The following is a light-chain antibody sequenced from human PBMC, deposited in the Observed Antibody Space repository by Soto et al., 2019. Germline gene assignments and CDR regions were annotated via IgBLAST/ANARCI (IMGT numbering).Light chain of an antibody. J-gene: IGLJ2*01. CDR1: SYNIGSNY. Sequence: QSVLTQPPSASGTPGQRVTSSCSGSSYNIGSNYVYWYQQLPGTAPKLLLYRNNQRPSGVPDRFSGSMSGTSGSVAISGLLSEDEADYYCAAWDDSLRGREVFGGGTK. CDR3: AAWDDSLRGREV. V-gene: IGLV1-47*01. CDR2: RNN.